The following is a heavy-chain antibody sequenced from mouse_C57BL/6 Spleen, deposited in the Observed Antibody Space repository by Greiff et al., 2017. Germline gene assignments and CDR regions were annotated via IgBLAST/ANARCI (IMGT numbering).Heavy chain of an antibody. J-gene: IGHJ3*01. D-gene: IGHD2-3*01. CDR3: ARGDGYSIWFAY. Sequence: QVQLQQPGAELVKPGASVTLSCKASGYTFTSYWMHWVKQRPGRGLEWIGRIAPNSGGTKYNEQFKSKATLTVDKPSSTAYMQLSSLTSEDSAVYYCARGDGYSIWFAYWGQGTLVTVSA. V-gene: IGHV1-72*01. CDR2: IAPNSGGT. CDR1: GYTFTSYW.